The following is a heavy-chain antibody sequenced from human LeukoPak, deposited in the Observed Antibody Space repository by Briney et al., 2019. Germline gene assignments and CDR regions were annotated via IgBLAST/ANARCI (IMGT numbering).Heavy chain of an antibody. CDR3: ARDRSTYSGSWFIDY. V-gene: IGHV3-30-3*01. CDR2: ISYDGSNK. Sequence: GGSLRLSCAASGFTFSSYAMHWVRQAPGKGLEWVAVISYDGSNKYYADSVKGRFTISRDNSKNTLCLQMNSLRAEDTAVYYCARDRSTYSGSWFIDYWGQGTLVTVSS. CDR1: GFTFSSYA. J-gene: IGHJ4*02. D-gene: IGHD6-13*01.